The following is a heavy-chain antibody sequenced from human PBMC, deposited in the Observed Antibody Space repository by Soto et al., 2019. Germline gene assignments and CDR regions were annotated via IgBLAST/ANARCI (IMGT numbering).Heavy chain of an antibody. V-gene: IGHV1-24*01. Sequence: QVHLEQSGAEVKNPGAPVKVACKVSGYTLSKSSMHWVRQAPGKGPEWMGGFDPEDGETIFAQKFRGRVTMTEDSSTDTSYLEVTGLRSEDTAVYYCTTMRSRAHRRRGHSSGWYRAFEEFAHWGQGTLVTVSS. J-gene: IGHJ4*02. CDR3: TTMRSRAHRRRGHSSGWYRAFEEFAH. D-gene: IGHD6-19*01. CDR2: FDPEDGET. CDR1: GYTLSKSS.